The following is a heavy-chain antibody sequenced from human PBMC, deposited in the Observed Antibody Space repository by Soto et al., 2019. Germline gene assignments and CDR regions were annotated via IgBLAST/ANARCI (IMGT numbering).Heavy chain of an antibody. CDR3: ARALYYYDSSGYTNGFDP. J-gene: IGHJ5*02. CDR1: GYSFTTYY. Sequence: QVQLVQSGAEVKKPGASMKVSCKASGYSFTTYYIHWVRQAPGQGLEWMGMINPSGGSTSNAQKFQGRVTMTRDTSTSTVYMELSSLRSEDTAVYYCARALYYYDSSGYTNGFDPWGQGTLVTVSS. V-gene: IGHV1-46*01. CDR2: INPSGGST. D-gene: IGHD3-22*01.